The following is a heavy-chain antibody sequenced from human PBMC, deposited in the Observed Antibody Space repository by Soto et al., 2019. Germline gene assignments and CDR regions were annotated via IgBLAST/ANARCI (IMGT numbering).Heavy chain of an antibody. Sequence: GGSLRLSCAASGFTFSSYAMSWVRQAPGKGLEWVSAISGSGGSTYYADSVKGRFTISRDNSKNTLYLQMNSLRAEDTAVYYCAKTPHRWCGSYNDYGVDVCGQGTTVTVPS. V-gene: IGHV3-23*01. CDR3: AKTPHRWCGSYNDYGVDV. J-gene: IGHJ6*02. CDR2: ISGSGGST. CDR1: GFTFSSYA. D-gene: IGHD3-10*01.